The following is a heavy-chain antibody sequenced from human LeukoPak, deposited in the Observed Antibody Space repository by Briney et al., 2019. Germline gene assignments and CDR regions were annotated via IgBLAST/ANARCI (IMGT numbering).Heavy chain of an antibody. CDR1: GYTFTSYY. CDR2: INPSGGST. V-gene: IGHV1-46*01. Sequence: VASVKVSCKASGYTFTSYYMHWVRQAPGQGLEWMVIINPSGGSTSYAQKFQGRFTITRDTSTSTVYMELTRLRSADTAVYYCARIGGYGSGSYYSNADAFDIWGQGTMVTVSS. J-gene: IGHJ3*02. D-gene: IGHD3-10*01. CDR3: ARIGGYGSGSYYSNADAFDI.